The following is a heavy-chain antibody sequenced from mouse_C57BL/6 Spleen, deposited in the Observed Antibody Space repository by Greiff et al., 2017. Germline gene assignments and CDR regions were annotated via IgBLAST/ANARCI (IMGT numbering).Heavy chain of an antibody. V-gene: IGHV5-6*01. CDR2: ISSGGSYT. J-gene: IGHJ4*01. CDR3: ARQWGHDGSSYYAMNY. D-gene: IGHD1-1*01. Sequence: EVQLVESGGDLVKPGGSLKLSCAASGFTFSSYGMSWVRQTPDKRLEWVATISSGGSYTYYPDSVKGRFTIARDNAKNTLYLQMSSLKAEDTAMYYCARQWGHDGSSYYAMNYWGQGSSVTVTS. CDR1: GFTFSSYG.